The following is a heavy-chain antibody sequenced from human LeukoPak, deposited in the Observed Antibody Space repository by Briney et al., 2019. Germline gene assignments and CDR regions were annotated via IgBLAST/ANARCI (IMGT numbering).Heavy chain of an antibody. CDR1: GFTSSSYA. D-gene: IGHD3-10*01. CDR2: ISYDGSNK. V-gene: IGHV3-30-3*01. J-gene: IGHJ4*02. CDR3: ARDPSRYYYGSGSYSPFFDY. Sequence: GGSLRFSFEAPGFTSSSYAMHWARQAPGKGLKWVAVISYDGSNKYYADSVKGRFTISRDNSKNTLYLQMNSLRAEDTAVYYCARDPSRYYYGSGSYSPFFDYWGQGTLVTVSS.